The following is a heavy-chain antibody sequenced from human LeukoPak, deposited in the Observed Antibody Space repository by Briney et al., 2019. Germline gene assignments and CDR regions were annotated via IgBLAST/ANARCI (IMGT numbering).Heavy chain of an antibody. Sequence: SETLSLTCTVSGGSISNYYWTWIRQPAGKGLEWIGCVYTSGSTHYNPSLKTRLTMSVDTSKNQFSLKLSSVTAADTAVYYCARLITGTTTAFDIWGQGTMVTVSS. CDR3: ARLITGTTTAFDI. CDR1: GGSISNYY. D-gene: IGHD1-7*01. CDR2: VYTSGST. J-gene: IGHJ3*02. V-gene: IGHV4-4*07.